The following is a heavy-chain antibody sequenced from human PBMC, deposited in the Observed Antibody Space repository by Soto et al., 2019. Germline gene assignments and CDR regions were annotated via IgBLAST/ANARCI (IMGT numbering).Heavy chain of an antibody. J-gene: IGHJ6*02. D-gene: IGHD3-3*01. CDR1: GASITGTSY. CDR3: ARGGFGVVIKSRQPDQRRRHYYYYGMDV. V-gene: IGHV4-4*07. Sequence: SETLSLTCTVSGASITGTSYWSWIRQPAGKGLEWIGRFSLSGTTNYNPSLRSRVTMSADVSKNQFSLKLSSVTAADTAVYYCARGGFGVVIKSRQPDQRRRHYYYYGMDVWGQGTTVTVSS. CDR2: FSLSGTT.